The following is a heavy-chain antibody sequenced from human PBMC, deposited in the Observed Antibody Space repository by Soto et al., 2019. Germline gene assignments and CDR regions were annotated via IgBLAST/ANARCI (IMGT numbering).Heavy chain of an antibody. CDR3: AREATVTTPYSFGY. J-gene: IGHJ4*02. Sequence: PGGSLRLSCAASGFTFSSYWMSWVRQAPGKGLEWVANIKQDGSEKYYVDSVKGRFTISRDNAKNSLYLQMNSLRAEDTAVYYCAREATVTTPYSFGYCGQGTLVTVSS. CDR1: GFTFSSYW. V-gene: IGHV3-7*01. D-gene: IGHD4-17*01. CDR2: IKQDGSEK.